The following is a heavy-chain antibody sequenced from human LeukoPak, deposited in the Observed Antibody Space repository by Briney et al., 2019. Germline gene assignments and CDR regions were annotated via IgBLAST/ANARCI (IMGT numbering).Heavy chain of an antibody. J-gene: IGHJ6*02. CDR1: GFTFRSYV. D-gene: IGHD4-17*01. CDR2: ISGSGGST. V-gene: IGHV3-23*01. Sequence: PGGSLRLSCAASGFTFRSYVMSWVRQAPGKGLEWVSAISGSGGSTYYADSVKGRFTISRDNSKNTLYLQMNSLRAEDTAVYYCAKDWDYGAHDYGMDVWGQGTTVTVSS. CDR3: AKDWDYGAHDYGMDV.